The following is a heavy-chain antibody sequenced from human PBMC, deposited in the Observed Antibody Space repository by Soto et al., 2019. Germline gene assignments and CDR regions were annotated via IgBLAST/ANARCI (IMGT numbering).Heavy chain of an antibody. V-gene: IGHV3-30*18. J-gene: IGHJ6*02. CDR2: ISYDGSNK. CDR3: AKDHNGFWSGYHYYYGMDV. CDR1: GFTFSSYG. D-gene: IGHD3-3*01. Sequence: PWGSLRLSCAASGFTFSSYGMHWVRQAPGKGLEWVAVISYDGSNKYYADSVKGRFTISRDNSKNTLYLQMNSLRAEDTAVYYCAKDHNGFWSGYHYYYGMDVWGQGTTVTVSS.